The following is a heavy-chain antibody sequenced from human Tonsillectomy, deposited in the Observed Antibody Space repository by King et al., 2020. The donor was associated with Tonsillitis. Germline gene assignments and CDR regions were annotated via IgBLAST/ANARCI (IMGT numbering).Heavy chain of an antibody. V-gene: IGHV3-33*01. D-gene: IGHD1-26*01. J-gene: IGHJ3*02. CDR2: IWYDGSNK. CDR3: ARESGRDRWDVDI. CDR1: GFTFSSYG. Sequence: QLVQSGGGVVQPGRSLRLSCAASGFTFSSYGMHWVRQAPGKGLEWVAVIWYDGSNKYYADSVKGRFTISRDNSKNMLYLQMNSLRAEDTAVYYCARESGRDRWDVDIWGQGTMVSVSS.